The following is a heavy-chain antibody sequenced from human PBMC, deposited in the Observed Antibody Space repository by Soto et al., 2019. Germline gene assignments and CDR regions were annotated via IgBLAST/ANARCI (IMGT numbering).Heavy chain of an antibody. CDR1: GFTFNIYA. J-gene: IGHJ6*02. CDR3: AREDDYGYRYINYGLDV. D-gene: IGHD4-17*01. Sequence: GGSLRLSCAASGFTFNIYALHWVRQAPGKGLEWVAVISFDGTKKYYSDSVKGRFTISRDNLKNTLYLQMNNLRVEDAALYFCAREDDYGYRYINYGLDVWGQGTTVTV. V-gene: IGHV3-30-3*01. CDR2: ISFDGTKK.